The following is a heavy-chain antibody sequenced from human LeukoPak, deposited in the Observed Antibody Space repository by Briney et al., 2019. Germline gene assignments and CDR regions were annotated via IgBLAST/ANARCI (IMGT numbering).Heavy chain of an antibody. CDR2: IKQDGSEK. V-gene: IGHV3-7*01. Sequence: PGGSLRLSCAASGFTFSSYAMSWVRQAPGKGLEWVANIKQDGSEKYYVDSVKGRFTISRDNAKNSLYLQMNSLRAEDTAVYYCASYCSSTSCYQGFDYWGQGTLVTVSS. D-gene: IGHD2-2*01. J-gene: IGHJ4*02. CDR3: ASYCSSTSCYQGFDY. CDR1: GFTFSSYA.